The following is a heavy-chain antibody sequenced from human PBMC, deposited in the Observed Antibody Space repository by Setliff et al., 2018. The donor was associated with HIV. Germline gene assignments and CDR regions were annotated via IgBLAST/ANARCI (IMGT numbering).Heavy chain of an antibody. D-gene: IGHD4-17*01. CDR3: ARFEVTTVTTRDY. V-gene: IGHV4-34*01. CDR1: GGSFSGYY. Sequence: PSETLSLTCAVYGGSFSGYYWSWIRQPPGKGLEWIGEINHSGSTNYNPSLKSRVTISLDTSRNQFSLKLRSVTAADTAVYYCARFEVTTVTTRDYWGQGTLVTVSS. J-gene: IGHJ4*02. CDR2: INHSGST.